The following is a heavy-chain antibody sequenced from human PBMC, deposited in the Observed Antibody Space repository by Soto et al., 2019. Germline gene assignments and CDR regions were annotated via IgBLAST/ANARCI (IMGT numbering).Heavy chain of an antibody. V-gene: IGHV1-8*01. CDR3: ARAGYDSSGYYLFDY. D-gene: IGHD3-22*01. Sequence: GASVKVSCKASGYTFTSYDINWVRQATGQGLEWMGWMNPNSGNTGYAQKFQGRVTMTRTTSISTAYMELSSLRSEDTAVYHCARAGYDSSGYYLFDYWGQGTLVTVSS. CDR2: MNPNSGNT. CDR1: GYTFTSYD. J-gene: IGHJ4*02.